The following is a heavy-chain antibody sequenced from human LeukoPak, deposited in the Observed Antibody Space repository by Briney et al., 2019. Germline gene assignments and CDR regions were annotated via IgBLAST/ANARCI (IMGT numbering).Heavy chain of an antibody. Sequence: GGSLRLSCAASGFTFDDYGLHWVRQVPGKGLEWVSGINYQSARFDADSVKGRFTISRDNAKNLLYLLMDSLRPEDSALYYCVKDAGIAARPWYFDSWGQGTQVIVSS. J-gene: IGHJ4*02. CDR3: VKDAGIAARPWYFDS. CDR2: INYQSARF. CDR1: GFTFDDYG. V-gene: IGHV3-9*01. D-gene: IGHD6-6*01.